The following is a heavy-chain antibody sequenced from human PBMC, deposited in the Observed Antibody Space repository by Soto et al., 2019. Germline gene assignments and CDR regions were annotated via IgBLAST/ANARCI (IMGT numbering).Heavy chain of an antibody. CDR2: TSYTGNT. V-gene: IGHV4-59*01. CDR3: ARVINAGVTNYFDP. D-gene: IGHD4-4*01. CDR1: GGSITSYH. Sequence: SETLSLTCVVSGGSITSYHWSWIRQFPGKGLGWIAYTSYTGNTNYNPSLQSRVTISMXRXXXXFXLXLXXXTPAXTAVYYCARVINAGVTNYFDPWGQEALVTISS. J-gene: IGHJ5*02.